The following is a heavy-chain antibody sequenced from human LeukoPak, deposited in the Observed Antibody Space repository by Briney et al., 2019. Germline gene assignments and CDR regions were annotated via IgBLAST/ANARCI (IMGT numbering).Heavy chain of an antibody. CDR3: ATDRATQYFDY. CDR1: GIAFRSYG. V-gene: IGHV3-30*02. Sequence: GGSLRLSCAASGIAFRSYGMHWVRQAPGKGLEWVAFIWYDGSNKYYADSVKGRFTISRDNSRNTLFLQMNSLRAEDTAVYYCATDRATQYFDYWGQGTLVSVSS. CDR2: IWYDGSNK. J-gene: IGHJ4*02. D-gene: IGHD2-15*01.